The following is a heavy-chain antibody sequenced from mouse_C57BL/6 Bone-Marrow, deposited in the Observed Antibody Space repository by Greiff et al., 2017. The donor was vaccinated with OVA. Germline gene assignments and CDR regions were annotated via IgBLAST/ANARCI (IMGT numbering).Heavy chain of an antibody. CDR3: ARPLGSSYHWYFDV. V-gene: IGHV5-17*01. CDR1: GFTFSDYG. J-gene: IGHJ1*03. CDR2: ISSGSSTI. D-gene: IGHD1-1*01. Sequence: EVQLVESGGGLVKPGGSLKLSCAASGFTFSDYGMHWVRQAPEKGLEWVAYISSGSSTIYYADTVKGRITISRDNAKNTLFLQMTSLRSEDTAMYYCARPLGSSYHWYFDVWGTGTTVTVSS.